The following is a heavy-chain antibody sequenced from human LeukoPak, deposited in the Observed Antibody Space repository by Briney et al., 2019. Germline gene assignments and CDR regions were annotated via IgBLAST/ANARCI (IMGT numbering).Heavy chain of an antibody. Sequence: GGSLRLSCAASGFTFSNYAMSWVRQAPGKGLEWVSGIRGSGGSTYYADSVKGRFTISRDNSKNTLYLQMNSLRAEDTAVYYCARATNGRFDIWGQGTMVTVSS. J-gene: IGHJ3*02. CDR2: IRGSGGST. D-gene: IGHD2-8*01. CDR1: GFTFSNYA. V-gene: IGHV3-23*01. CDR3: ARATNGRFDI.